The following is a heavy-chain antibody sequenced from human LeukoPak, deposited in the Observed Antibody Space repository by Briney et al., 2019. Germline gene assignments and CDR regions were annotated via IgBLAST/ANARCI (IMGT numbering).Heavy chain of an antibody. CDR3: ARQSSGWSPYYYYYMDV. D-gene: IGHD6-19*01. CDR2: ISFGDSDS. CDR1: GYSFTSYW. Sequence: GESLKISCKGSGYSFTSYWIGWVRQMPGKGLEWMGIISFGDSDSRYSPSFQGQVTISVDKSINTAYLQWSSLKASDTAMYYCARQSSGWSPYYYYYMDVWGKGTTVTVSS. V-gene: IGHV5-51*01. J-gene: IGHJ6*03.